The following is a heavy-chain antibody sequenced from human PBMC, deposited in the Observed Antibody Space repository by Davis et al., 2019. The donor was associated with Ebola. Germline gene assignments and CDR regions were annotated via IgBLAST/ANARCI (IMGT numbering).Heavy chain of an antibody. CDR2: IYPSNSNA. Sequence: GESLKISCKGSGYSFTSYWIGWVRQMPGKGLEWMGVIYPSNSNAEYSPSFQGQVTFSVDKSTNTAYLQWTSLKASDTAIYYCARLPTGYPNWFGPWGQGTLVIVSS. CDR3: ARLPTGYPNWFGP. V-gene: IGHV5-51*01. J-gene: IGHJ5*02. CDR1: GYSFTSYW. D-gene: IGHD3-9*01.